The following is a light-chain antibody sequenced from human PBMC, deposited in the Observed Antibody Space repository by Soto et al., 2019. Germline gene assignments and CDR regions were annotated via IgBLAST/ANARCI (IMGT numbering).Light chain of an antibody. CDR2: GAS. CDR1: QSISGTY. CDR3: QHYGISPPWT. V-gene: IGKV3-20*01. Sequence: EIVLTQSPGTLSLSPGERATLSCRASQSISGTYLAWYQQKPGRAPRILIYGASNRATGIPDRFSGSGSGTDFPLTISRLEPEDFAVYYCQHYGISPPWTFGQGTKVDIK. J-gene: IGKJ1*01.